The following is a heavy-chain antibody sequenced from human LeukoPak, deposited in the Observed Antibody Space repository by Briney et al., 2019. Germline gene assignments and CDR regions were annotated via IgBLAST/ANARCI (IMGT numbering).Heavy chain of an antibody. V-gene: IGHV4-4*07. D-gene: IGHD5-12*01. CDR2: IYASGST. J-gene: IGHJ5*02. Sequence: SETLSLTCTVSGGSISGYYWSWIRQPAGKGLEWIGRIYASGSTNYNPSLKSRVSISVDESKNHFSLNLNSVTAADTAVYYCARVVSGYDNRWFDPWGQGTLVTVSS. CDR1: GGSISGYY. CDR3: ARVVSGYDNRWFDP.